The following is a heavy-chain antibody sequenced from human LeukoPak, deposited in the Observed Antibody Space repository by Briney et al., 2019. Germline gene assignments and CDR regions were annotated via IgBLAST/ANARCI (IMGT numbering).Heavy chain of an antibody. CDR3: ARSSSVWYEIGEY. CDR2: IGSSSSTI. D-gene: IGHD6-19*01. V-gene: IGHV3-48*01. CDR1: GFTFSAYS. J-gene: IGHJ4*02. Sequence: GGSLRLSCAASGFTFSAYSMNWVRQAPGKGLEWVSYIGSSSSTIYYADSAKGRFTISRDNAKNSLYLQMNSLRAEDTAVYYCARSSSVWYEIGEYWGQGTLVAVSS.